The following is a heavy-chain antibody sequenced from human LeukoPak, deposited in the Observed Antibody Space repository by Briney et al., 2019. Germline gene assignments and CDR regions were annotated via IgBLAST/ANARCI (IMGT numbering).Heavy chain of an antibody. V-gene: IGHV1-69*05. CDR1: GGTFSSYA. Sequence: SVTVSCKASGGTFSSYAISWVRQAPGQGLEWMGGIIPIFGTANYAQKFQGRVTITTDESTSTAYMELSSLRSEDTAVYYCARPQSSGPYLWGNWFDPWGQGTLVTVSS. CDR3: ARPQSSGPYLWGNWFDP. D-gene: IGHD6-19*01. CDR2: IIPIFGTA. J-gene: IGHJ5*02.